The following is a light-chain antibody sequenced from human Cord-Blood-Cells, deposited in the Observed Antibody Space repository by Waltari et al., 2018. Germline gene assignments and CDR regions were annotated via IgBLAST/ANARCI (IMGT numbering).Light chain of an antibody. CDR2: AAS. CDR1: QSISSY. Sequence: DIQLTQSLSSLSASVGKRVTIPCRASQSISSYLHWYQQKPGKAPKLLIYAASSLQSGVPARFSGSGSGTDFTLTISSLQPEDFATYYCQQSYSTPHSFGQGTKLEIK. J-gene: IGKJ2*03. V-gene: IGKV1-39*01. CDR3: QQSYSTPHS.